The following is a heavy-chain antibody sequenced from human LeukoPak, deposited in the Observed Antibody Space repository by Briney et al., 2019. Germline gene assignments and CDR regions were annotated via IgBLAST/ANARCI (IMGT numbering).Heavy chain of an antibody. D-gene: IGHD6-19*01. V-gene: IGHV3-23*01. CDR1: EFTLSTHG. CDR3: ATTRPYGTTWAGAFED. CDR2: VTSRRGT. J-gene: IGHJ4*01. Sequence: GGSLRLSCAASEFTLSTHGLSWVSQAPGKRLEWVSTVTSRRGTHYTDSVQGRFITSRDNSENTFVLEMNSLRAEDTAVYYCATTRPYGTTWAGAFEDWGQGTPVTVSS.